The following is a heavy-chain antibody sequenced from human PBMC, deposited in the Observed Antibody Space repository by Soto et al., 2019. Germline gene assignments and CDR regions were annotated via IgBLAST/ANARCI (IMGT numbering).Heavy chain of an antibody. CDR2: IAYDGTNT. V-gene: IGHV3-30*18. CDR1: GFTFSNYG. J-gene: IGHJ4*02. CDR3: AKDDGTFLYDTSGYPLDY. D-gene: IGHD3-22*01. Sequence: GGSLRLSCAASGFTFSNYGMHWVRQAPGKGLEWVAIIAYDGTNTYYADSVKGRFTISRDNSKNTLYLQMNSLRDEDTAVYYCAKDDGTFLYDTSGYPLDYWGQGTLVTVYS.